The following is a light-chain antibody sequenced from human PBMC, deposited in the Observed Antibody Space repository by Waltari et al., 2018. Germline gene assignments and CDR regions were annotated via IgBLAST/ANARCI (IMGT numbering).Light chain of an antibody. V-gene: IGKV1-5*03. Sequence: DIQMTQSPSTLSASVGARVTITCRASQSVGSWLAWYHQKPGKAPKLLIYETSSLESGVASRFSGSGSGTEFSLTISSLQPDDFATYYCQQYNSYSSTTFGQGTRLEIK. CDR2: ETS. CDR1: QSVGSW. CDR3: QQYNSYSSTT. J-gene: IGKJ5*01.